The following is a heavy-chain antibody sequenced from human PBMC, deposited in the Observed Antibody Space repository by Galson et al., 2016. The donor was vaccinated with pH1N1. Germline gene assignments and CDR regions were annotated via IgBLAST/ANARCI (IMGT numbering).Heavy chain of an antibody. D-gene: IGHD6-13*01. V-gene: IGHV4-59*02. J-gene: IGHJ4*02. Sequence: ETLSLTCTVSGGSVSNNYYSWIRQSPGKGLEWIAYIYYNGNTKYNPSLKSRVTISLDTSKNQVSLNLTSVTAADTAIYYCAKEAASRSAGYFESWGQGALVTVSS. CDR3: AKEAASRSAGYFES. CDR2: IYYNGNT. CDR1: GGSVSNNY.